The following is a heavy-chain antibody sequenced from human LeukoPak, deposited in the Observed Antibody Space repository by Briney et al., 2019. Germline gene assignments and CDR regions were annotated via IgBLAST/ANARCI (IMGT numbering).Heavy chain of an antibody. D-gene: IGHD5-18*01. CDR2: INPSGGST. Sequence: GASVKVSCKASGYTFTSYYMHWVRQAPGQGLEWMGIINPSGGSTSYAQKFQGRVTMTRDMSTSTVYMELSSLRSEDTAVYYCARVGIQLWSRGYYFDYWGQGTLVTVSS. V-gene: IGHV1-46*01. J-gene: IGHJ4*02. CDR1: GYTFTSYY. CDR3: ARVGIQLWSRGYYFDY.